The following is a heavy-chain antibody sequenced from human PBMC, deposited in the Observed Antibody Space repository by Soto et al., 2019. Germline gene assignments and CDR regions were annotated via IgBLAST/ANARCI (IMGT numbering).Heavy chain of an antibody. D-gene: IGHD3-22*01. CDR2: IYPGDSDT. V-gene: IGHV5-51*01. CDR3: ERHERSELYDSSGIPEQLYYYYYGMDV. CDR1: GYSFTSYW. Sequence: PGESLKISCKGSGYSFTSYWIGWVRQMPGKGLEWMGIIYPGDSDTRYSPSFQGQVTISADKSISTAYLQWSSLKASDTAMYYCERHERSELYDSSGIPEQLYYYYYGMDVWGQGTTVTVYS. J-gene: IGHJ6*02.